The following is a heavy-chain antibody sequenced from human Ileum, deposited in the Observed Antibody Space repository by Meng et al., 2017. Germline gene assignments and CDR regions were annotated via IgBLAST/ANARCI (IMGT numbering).Heavy chain of an antibody. Sequence: QVPLQVSGPGLVKPSGTLSLSCAVSGVSISSAIWWGWVRQPPGKGLEWIGEIFQSGSTNYNPSLKSRVSISVDKSKNHLSLSLSSVTAADTAVYYCAKAAAYNLDIWGQGALVTVSS. D-gene: IGHD1-14*01. CDR1: GVSISSAIW. CDR3: AKAAAYNLDI. V-gene: IGHV4-4*02. J-gene: IGHJ4*02. CDR2: IFQSGST.